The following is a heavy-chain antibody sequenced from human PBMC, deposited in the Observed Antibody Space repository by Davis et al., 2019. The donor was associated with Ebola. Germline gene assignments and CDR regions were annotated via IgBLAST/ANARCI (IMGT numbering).Heavy chain of an antibody. CDR3: VRSTYDILIDFDF. CDR2: ISAFKGKT. D-gene: IGHD3-9*01. V-gene: IGHV1-18*04. CDR1: GYSFATYG. J-gene: IGHJ4*02. Sequence: ASVKVSCKAIGYSFATYGISWVRKAPGQGLEWLGWISAFKGKTHYAQKFQGRMTLTTDTSTSTAYMELESLRSDDTAVYYCVRSTYDILIDFDFWGQGTLVTVSS.